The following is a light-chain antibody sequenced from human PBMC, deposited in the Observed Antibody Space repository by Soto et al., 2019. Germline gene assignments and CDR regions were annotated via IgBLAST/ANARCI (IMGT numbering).Light chain of an antibody. CDR1: QGVSRF. V-gene: IGKV3-11*01. CDR3: QQRSGWPLT. J-gene: IGKJ4*01. CDR2: DAS. Sequence: EIVLTQSPATLSLSPGERAALSCRASQGVSRFLAWYQQKPGQAPRLLIYDASNRATGIPARFSGSGSGTDFTLAISILEPEDFEVYYSQQRSGWPLTFGGGNKVEIK.